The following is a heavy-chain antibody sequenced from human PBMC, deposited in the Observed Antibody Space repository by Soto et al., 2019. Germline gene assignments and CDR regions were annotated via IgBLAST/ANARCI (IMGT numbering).Heavy chain of an antibody. D-gene: IGHD3-22*01. CDR1: GFTFSSYW. V-gene: IGHV3-74*01. CDR2: INSDGSST. CDR3: ARGLRGVSYYYDSSGYYLAFGI. J-gene: IGHJ3*02. Sequence: PGGSLRLSCAASGFTFSSYWMHWVRQAPGKGLVWVSRINSDGSSTSYADSVKGRFTISRDNAKNTLYLQMNSLRAEDTAVYYCARGLRGVSYYYDSSGYYLAFGIWGQGTMVIVSS.